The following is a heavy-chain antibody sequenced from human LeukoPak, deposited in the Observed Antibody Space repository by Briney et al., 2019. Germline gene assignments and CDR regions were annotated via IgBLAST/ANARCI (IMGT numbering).Heavy chain of an antibody. V-gene: IGHV1-8*03. D-gene: IGHD2-2*01. CDR2: MNPNSGNT. CDR3: ARGVKVVVPAARRYYYYYMDV. CDR1: GYTFTSYD. J-gene: IGHJ6*03. Sequence: ASVKVSCKASGYTFTSYDINWVRQATGQGLEWMGWMNPNSGNTGYAQKFQGRVTITRNTSISTAYMELSSLRSEDTAVYYCARGVKVVVPAARRYYYYYMDVWGKGTTVTVSS.